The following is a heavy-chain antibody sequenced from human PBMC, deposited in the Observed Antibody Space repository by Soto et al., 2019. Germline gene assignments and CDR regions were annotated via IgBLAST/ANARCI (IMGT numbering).Heavy chain of an antibody. D-gene: IGHD3-22*01. J-gene: IGHJ5*02. CDR1: GFTFRSYG. Sequence: GGSLRLSCAASGFTFRSYGMHWVRQAPGKGLEWVAVIWDDGSDKKYADSVKGRFTVSRDNSKNTLFLQMSSLRAEDTAVYYCARDPQINSDTSGYVGSWGPGTLVTVSS. CDR2: IWDDGSDK. V-gene: IGHV3-33*01. CDR3: ARDPQINSDTSGYVGS.